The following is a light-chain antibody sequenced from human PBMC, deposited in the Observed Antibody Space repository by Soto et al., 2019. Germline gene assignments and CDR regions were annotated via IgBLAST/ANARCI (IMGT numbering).Light chain of an antibody. CDR2: GAS. V-gene: IGKV3-15*01. CDR3: QHYNNWPPWT. Sequence: EIVMTQSPGTLSVSPGERATLSCRVTQSVGSNLAWYQQKPGQAPRLLIYGASTRATGIPVRFTGSGSGTEFTLTISSLQSEDFVVYYCQHYNNWPPWTFGRGTKVDIK. J-gene: IGKJ1*01. CDR1: QSVGSN.